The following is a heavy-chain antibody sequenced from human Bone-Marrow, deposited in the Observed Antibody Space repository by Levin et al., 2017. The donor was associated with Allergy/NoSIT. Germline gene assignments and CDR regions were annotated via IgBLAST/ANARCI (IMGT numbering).Heavy chain of an antibody. V-gene: IGHV4-30-2*01. J-gene: IGHJ4*02. CDR1: GGSISSGTYS. Sequence: SETLSLTCAVSGGSISSGTYSWNWIRQPPGKGLEWIGYIFHTGNTFYNPSLKSRVTISVDTSKNQFSLSLTSVTAADTAVYFCARDGGTVTTLPRFDYWGLGTLVTVSS. D-gene: IGHD4-11*01. CDR3: ARDGGTVTTLPRFDY. CDR2: IFHTGNT.